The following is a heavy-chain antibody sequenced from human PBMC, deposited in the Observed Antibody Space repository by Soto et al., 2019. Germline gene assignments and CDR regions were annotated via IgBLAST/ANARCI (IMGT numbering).Heavy chain of an antibody. J-gene: IGHJ3*02. V-gene: IGHV3-9*01. CDR2: ISWNSGSI. CDR3: ANLVAYDFWSGPHAFDI. D-gene: IGHD3-3*01. Sequence: EVQLVESGGGLVQPGRSLRLSCAASGFTFDDYAMHWVRQAPGKGLEWVSGISWNSGSIGYADSVKGRFTISRDNAKNSLYLQMNSLRAEDTALYYCANLVAYDFWSGPHAFDIWGQGTMVTVSS. CDR1: GFTFDDYA.